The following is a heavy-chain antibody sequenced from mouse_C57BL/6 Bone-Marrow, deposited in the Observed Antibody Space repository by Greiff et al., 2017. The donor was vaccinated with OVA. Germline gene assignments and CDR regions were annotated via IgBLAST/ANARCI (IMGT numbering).Heavy chain of an antibody. CDR2: ISNGGGST. V-gene: IGHV5-12*01. CDR1: GFTFSDYY. Sequence: EVQVVESGGGLVQPGGSLKLSCAASGFTFSDYYMYWVRQTPEKRLEWVAYISNGGGSTYYPDTVKGRFTISRDNAKNTLYLQMSRLKSEDTAMYYCARDSSGYRYAMDYWGQGTSVTVSS. D-gene: IGHD3-2*02. CDR3: ARDSSGYRYAMDY. J-gene: IGHJ4*01.